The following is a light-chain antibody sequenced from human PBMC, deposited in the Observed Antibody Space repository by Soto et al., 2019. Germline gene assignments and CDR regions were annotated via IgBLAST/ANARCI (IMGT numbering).Light chain of an antibody. Sequence: DIQMSQSPSTLSASVGDRVTITCRASQSISSWVAWYQQRPGKAPRLLIHRASILESGVPSRFSGSGSGTEFTLTISSLQPDDFATYFCQQYKSSSPYTFGQGTKLDIK. CDR3: QQYKSSSPYT. CDR2: RAS. CDR1: QSISSW. J-gene: IGKJ2*01. V-gene: IGKV1-5*03.